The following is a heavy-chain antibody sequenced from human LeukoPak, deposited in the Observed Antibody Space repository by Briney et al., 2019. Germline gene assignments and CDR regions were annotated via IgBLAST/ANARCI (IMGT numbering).Heavy chain of an antibody. CDR2: ISGDGGST. CDR1: GFTFDDYA. D-gene: IGHD4-17*01. Sequence: PGGSLRLSCAASGFTFDDYAMYWVRQALGRGLGWVSLISGDGGSTYYADSVKGRFTISRDNSKNSLYLQMNSLRTEDTALYYCAKALDYGDYEYFGYWGQGTLVTVSS. J-gene: IGHJ4*02. CDR3: AKALDYGDYEYFGY. V-gene: IGHV3-43*02.